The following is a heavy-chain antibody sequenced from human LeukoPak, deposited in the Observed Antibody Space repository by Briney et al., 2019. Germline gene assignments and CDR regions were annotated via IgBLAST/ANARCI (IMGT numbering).Heavy chain of an antibody. J-gene: IGHJ4*02. Sequence: PGGSLRLSCAASGFTFSNYGMHWVRQAPGKGLEWVTLISYDGSNKYYADSVKGRFTISRDNSKNTLYLQMNSLSAEDTAVYYCAKDYRPHDFWSGLVDYWGQGTLVTVSS. CDR1: GFTFSNYG. CDR2: ISYDGSNK. V-gene: IGHV3-30*18. D-gene: IGHD3-3*01. CDR3: AKDYRPHDFWSGLVDY.